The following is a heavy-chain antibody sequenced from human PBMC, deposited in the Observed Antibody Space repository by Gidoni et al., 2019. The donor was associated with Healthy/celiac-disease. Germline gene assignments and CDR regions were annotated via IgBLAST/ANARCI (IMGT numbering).Heavy chain of an antibody. V-gene: IGHV3-7*01. CDR3: ARGWGLLRSFFDY. CDR2: IKQDGSEK. CDR1: GFTFSSYW. D-gene: IGHD2-15*01. Sequence: EVQLVESGGGLVQPGGSLRLSCAASGFTFSSYWMSWVRQAPGKGLEWVANIKQDGSEKYYVDSVKGRFTISRDNAKNSLYLQMNSLRAEDTAVYYCARGWGLLRSFFDYWGQGTLVTVSS. J-gene: IGHJ4*02.